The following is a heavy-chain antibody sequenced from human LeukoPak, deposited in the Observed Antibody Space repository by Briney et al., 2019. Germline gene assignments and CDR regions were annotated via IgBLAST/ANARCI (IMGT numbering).Heavy chain of an antibody. CDR1: GYTFTSYG. J-gene: IGHJ4*02. CDR2: ISAYNGNI. Sequence: ASVKVSCKASGYTFTSYGISWVRQAPGQGLEWMGWISAYNGNINYAQKLQGRVTMTTDTSTSTAYMELRSLRSDDTAVYYCARVGGVDTSWDSSGYYLLFDYWGQGTLVTVSS. V-gene: IGHV1-18*01. D-gene: IGHD3-22*01. CDR3: ARVGGVDTSWDSSGYYLLFDY.